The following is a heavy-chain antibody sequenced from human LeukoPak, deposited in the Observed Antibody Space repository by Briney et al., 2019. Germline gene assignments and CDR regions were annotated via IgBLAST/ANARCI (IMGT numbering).Heavy chain of an antibody. D-gene: IGHD6-13*01. Sequence: GASVKVSCKASGYTFTSYDINWVRQATGQGLEWMGWMNPNSGNTGYAQKFQGRVTITRNTSISTAYMELNSLRAEDTAVYYCARDWMLVHRPDYWGQGTLVTVSS. J-gene: IGHJ4*02. CDR1: GYTFTSYD. V-gene: IGHV1-8*03. CDR2: MNPNSGNT. CDR3: ARDWMLVHRPDY.